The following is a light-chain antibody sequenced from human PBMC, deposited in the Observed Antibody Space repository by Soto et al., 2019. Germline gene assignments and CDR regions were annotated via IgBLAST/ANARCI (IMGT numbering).Light chain of an antibody. Sequence: EMFLSQSRGSLSLSPVSRSTLACTASQSVSSSYLAWYQQKPGQAPRLLIYGASSRATGIPDRFSGSGSGTDFTLTISRLEPEDFATYYCQQSYSMPRTSAGGTNVDIK. V-gene: IGKV3-20*01. CDR1: QSVSSSY. J-gene: IGKJ4*01. CDR2: GAS. CDR3: QQSYSMPRT.